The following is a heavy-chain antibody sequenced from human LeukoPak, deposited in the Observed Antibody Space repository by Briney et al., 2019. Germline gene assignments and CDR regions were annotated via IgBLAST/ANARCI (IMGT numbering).Heavy chain of an antibody. CDR1: GFTFSSSA. CDR2: ISNNGGYT. Sequence: GGSLRLSCAASGFTFSSSAMSWVRQAPGKGLEWVSAISNNGGYTYYADSVQGRFTISRDNSKSTLCLQMNSLRAEDTAVYYCAKQLGYCSDGSCYFPYWGQGTLVTISS. D-gene: IGHD2-15*01. V-gene: IGHV3-23*01. J-gene: IGHJ4*02. CDR3: AKQLGYCSDGSCYFPY.